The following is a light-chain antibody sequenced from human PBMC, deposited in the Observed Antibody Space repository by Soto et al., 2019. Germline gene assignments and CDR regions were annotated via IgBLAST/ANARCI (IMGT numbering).Light chain of an antibody. V-gene: IGKV1-39*01. J-gene: IGKJ4*01. CDR1: QSIRSY. Sequence: DIQMTQSPSSLSASVGDRVTITCRASQSIRSYLNWYQQKPGKAPKLLIYAASSLQSGVPSRFSGSGSGTDFTLTISSLQPEDFATYYCQQSYSTLTFGGGTKLEIK. CDR2: AAS. CDR3: QQSYSTLT.